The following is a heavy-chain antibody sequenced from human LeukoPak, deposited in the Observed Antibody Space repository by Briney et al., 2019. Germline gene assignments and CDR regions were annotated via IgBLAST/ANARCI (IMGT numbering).Heavy chain of an antibody. CDR1: GFSFDDYS. D-gene: IGHD6-13*01. J-gene: IGHJ4*02. CDR2: ISWDGGTT. CDR3: AKDMDRIAASGLFDY. V-gene: IGHV3-43*01. Sequence: PGGSLRLSCAASGFSFDDYSMHWVRQAPGKSLEWVSLISWDGGTTYYADSVKGRFTISRDNSKNSLYLRMNSLRAEDTALYYCAKDMDRIAASGLFDYWGQGTLVTVSS.